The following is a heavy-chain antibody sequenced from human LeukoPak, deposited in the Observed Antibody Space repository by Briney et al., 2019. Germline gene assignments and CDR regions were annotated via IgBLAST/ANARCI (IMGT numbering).Heavy chain of an antibody. CDR2: IYTSGST. CDR1: GGSISSSSYY. Sequence: PSETLSLTCTVSGGSISSSSYYWGWIRQPAGKGLEWIGRIYTSGSTNYNPSLKSRVTMSVDTSKNQFSLKLSSVTATDTAVYYCARLSRFGEFPWGQGTLVTVSS. D-gene: IGHD3-10*01. J-gene: IGHJ5*02. V-gene: IGHV4-61*02. CDR3: ARLSRFGEFP.